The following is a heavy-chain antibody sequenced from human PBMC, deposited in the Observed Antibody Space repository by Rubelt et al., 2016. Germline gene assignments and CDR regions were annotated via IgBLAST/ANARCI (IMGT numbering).Heavy chain of an antibody. D-gene: IGHD2-15*01. CDR3: ARDSGGGYYYYYNGMDV. CDR2: VHYTGST. J-gene: IGHJ6*02. V-gene: IGHV4-59*12. CDR1: GGSISDYH. Sequence: QVKLQESGPGLVKPSETLSLTCTVSGGSISDYHWSWIRQPPGKGLEWIGYVHYTGSTNYNPSLESRVVISVDTSKNQFSLKRSSVTAADTAVYYCARDSGGGYYYYYNGMDVWGQGTTVTVSS.